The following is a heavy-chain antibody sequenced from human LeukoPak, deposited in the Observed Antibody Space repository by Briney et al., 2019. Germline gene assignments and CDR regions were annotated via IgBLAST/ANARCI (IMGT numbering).Heavy chain of an antibody. J-gene: IGHJ4*02. D-gene: IGHD6-13*01. CDR1: GDTFSSYA. CDR3: ARAAAPGSYFDD. Sequence: ASVKVSCKATGDTFSSYAISWVRQAPGQGLEWMGRIIPILGIANYAQKFQGRVTITADKSTSTAYMGLSSLRSEDTAVYYCARAAAPGSYFDDWGQGTLVTVSS. CDR2: IIPILGIA. V-gene: IGHV1-69*04.